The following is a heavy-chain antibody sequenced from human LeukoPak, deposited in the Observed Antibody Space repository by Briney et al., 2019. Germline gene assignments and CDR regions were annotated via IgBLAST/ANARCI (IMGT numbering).Heavy chain of an antibody. CDR3: ARDCIAAAGTVDY. V-gene: IGHV3-21*01. D-gene: IGHD6-13*01. CDR1: GFTFSSYS. Sequence: GGSLRLSCAASGFTFSSYSMNWVRQAPGKGLEWVSSISSSSSYIYYADSVKGRFTISRDNAKNSLYLQMNSLRAEDTAVYYCARDCIAAAGTVDYWGQGTLVTVSS. J-gene: IGHJ4*02. CDR2: ISSSSSYI.